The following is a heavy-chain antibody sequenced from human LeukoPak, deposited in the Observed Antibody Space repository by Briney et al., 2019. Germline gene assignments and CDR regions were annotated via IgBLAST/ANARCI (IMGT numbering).Heavy chain of an antibody. CDR1: GFTFSSYA. CDR2: ISGSGGST. J-gene: IGHJ4*02. V-gene: IGHV3-23*01. Sequence: PGGSLRLSCAASGFTFSSYAMSWVRQAPGKGLEWVSAISGSGGSTYYADSVKGRFTISRDNSKNTLYLQMNSLRAEGTAVYYCAKGRAIGRYCSGGSCYATFDYWGQGTLVTVSS. CDR3: AKGRAIGRYCSGGSCYATFDY. D-gene: IGHD2-15*01.